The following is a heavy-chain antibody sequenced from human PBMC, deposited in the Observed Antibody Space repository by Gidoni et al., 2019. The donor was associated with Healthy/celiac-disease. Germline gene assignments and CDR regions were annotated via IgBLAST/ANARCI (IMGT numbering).Heavy chain of an antibody. D-gene: IGHD3-3*01. CDR1: GFTFSSYG. CDR2: ISYDGSNK. J-gene: IGHJ4*02. CDR3: AKDDYDFWSGYFVCIDY. V-gene: IGHV3-30*18. Sequence: GFTFSSYGMHWVRQAPGKGLEWVAVISYDGSNKYYADSVKGRFTISRDNSKNTLYLQMNSLRAEDTAVYYCAKDDYDFWSGYFVCIDYWGQGTLVTVSS.